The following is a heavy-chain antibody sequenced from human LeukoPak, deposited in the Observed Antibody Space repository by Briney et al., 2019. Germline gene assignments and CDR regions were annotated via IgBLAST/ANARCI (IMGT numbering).Heavy chain of an antibody. V-gene: IGHV3-30*03. J-gene: IGHJ4*02. CDR2: ISYDRGNI. Sequence: GWSLTLSCAASGFIFSSYGMHWVRQAPGKGLEWVAVISYDRGNISYTDSVKGRFTISRDNSKNTLYLQMNSLRAEDTAVYYCARRAGAYSHPYDYWGQGTLVTVSS. CDR1: GFIFSSYG. CDR3: ARRAGAYSHPYDY. D-gene: IGHD4/OR15-4a*01.